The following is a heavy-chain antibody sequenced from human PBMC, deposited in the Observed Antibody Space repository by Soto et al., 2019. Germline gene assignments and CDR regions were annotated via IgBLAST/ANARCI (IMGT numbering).Heavy chain of an antibody. Sequence: PSETLSLTCAVSGGSISSSNWWSWVRQPPGKGLEWIGEIYHSGSTNYNPSLKSRVTISVDKSKNQFSLKLSSVTAADTAVYYCARDIPQYHDFWSGYYTYYYYGMDVWGQGTTVTVSS. CDR2: IYHSGST. CDR3: ARDIPQYHDFWSGYYTYYYYGMDV. V-gene: IGHV4-4*02. J-gene: IGHJ6*02. CDR1: GGSISSSNW. D-gene: IGHD3-3*01.